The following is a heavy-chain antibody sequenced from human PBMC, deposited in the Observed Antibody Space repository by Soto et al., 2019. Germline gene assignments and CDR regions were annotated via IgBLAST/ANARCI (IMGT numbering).Heavy chain of an antibody. V-gene: IGHV3-30*04. CDR3: ARERVTGYYNVIGY. J-gene: IGHJ4*02. D-gene: IGHD3-9*01. CDR1: GFTFSIYS. CDR2: LSYDVRNK. Sequence: QVHLVESGGGVVQPGRSLSLSCAASGFTFSIYSMHWVRQAPGKGLEWVAVLSYDVRNKFYADSVKGRFTISRDNSKNTLYLQMNSLRPEDTAVYYCARERVTGYYNVIGYWGQGTLVTVSS.